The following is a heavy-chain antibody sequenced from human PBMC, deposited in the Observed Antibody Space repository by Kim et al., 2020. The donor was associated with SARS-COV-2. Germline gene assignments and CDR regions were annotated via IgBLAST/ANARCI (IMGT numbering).Heavy chain of an antibody. Sequence: STIYYADSVKGRFSISRDNAKNSLYLQMNSLRDEDTAVYYCAREIGGFDYWGQGTLVTVSS. CDR2: STI. J-gene: IGHJ4*02. CDR3: AREIGGFDY. D-gene: IGHD3-10*01. V-gene: IGHV3-48*02.